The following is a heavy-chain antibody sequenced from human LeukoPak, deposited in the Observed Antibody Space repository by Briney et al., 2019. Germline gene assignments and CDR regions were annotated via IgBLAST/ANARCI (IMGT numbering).Heavy chain of an antibody. CDR1: GYTFTSYG. Sequence: EASVKVSCQASGYTFTSYGINWVRQATGQGLEWMGWMNPNSGNTGYAQKFQGRVTMTRNTSISTAYMELSSLRSEDTAVYYCARSFVYGSSYGMDVWGQGTTVTVSS. D-gene: IGHD3-10*01. V-gene: IGHV1-8*02. CDR3: ARSFVYGSSYGMDV. J-gene: IGHJ6*02. CDR2: MNPNSGNT.